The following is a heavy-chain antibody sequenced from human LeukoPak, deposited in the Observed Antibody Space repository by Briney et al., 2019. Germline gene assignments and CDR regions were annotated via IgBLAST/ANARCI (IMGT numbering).Heavy chain of an antibody. CDR2: IIPIFGTA. V-gene: IGHV1-69*06. Sequence: ASVKVSCKASGGTFSSYAISWVRQAPGQGLEWVGGIIPIFGTANYAQKFQGRVTITADKSTSTAYMELSSLRSEDTAVYYCARAMGSSGTIDYWGQGTLVTVSS. J-gene: IGHJ4*02. CDR1: GGTFSSYA. D-gene: IGHD6-19*01. CDR3: ARAMGSSGTIDY.